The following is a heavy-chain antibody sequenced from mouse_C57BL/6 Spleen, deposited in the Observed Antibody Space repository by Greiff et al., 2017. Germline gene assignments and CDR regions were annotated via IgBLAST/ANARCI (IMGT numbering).Heavy chain of an antibody. CDR3: ARFLVITTVVDAMDY. D-gene: IGHD1-1*01. V-gene: IGHV1-7*01. CDR2: INPSSGYT. J-gene: IGHJ4*01. Sequence: VQVVESGAELAKPGASVKLSCKASGYTFTSYWMHWVKQRPGQGLEWIGYINPSSGYTKYNQKFKDKATLTADKSSSTAYMQLSSLTYEDSAVYYCARFLVITTVVDAMDYWGQGTSVTVSS. CDR1: GYTFTSYW.